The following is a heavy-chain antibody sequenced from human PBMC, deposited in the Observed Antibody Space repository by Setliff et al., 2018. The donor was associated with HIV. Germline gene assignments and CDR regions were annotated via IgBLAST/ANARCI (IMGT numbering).Heavy chain of an antibody. CDR1: GGPLSGYC. CDR2: TNDSGDT. CDR3: TRGPARRYPGSTVYGL. D-gene: IGHD1-26*01. V-gene: IGHV4-34*01. J-gene: IGHJ1*01. Sequence: SETLSLTCGLYGGPLSGYCWTWIRQSPEKGLEWIGETNDSGDTKYNPSLMSRLSMSVEKSKNEFSLKVTSLTAADTAVYFCTRGPARRYPGSTVYGLWGQGTPVTVSS.